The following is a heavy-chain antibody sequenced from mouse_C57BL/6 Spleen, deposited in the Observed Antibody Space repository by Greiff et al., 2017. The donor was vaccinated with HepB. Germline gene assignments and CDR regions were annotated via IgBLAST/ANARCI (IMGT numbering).Heavy chain of an antibody. Sequence: VQLVESGAELVRPGTSVKVSCKASGYAFTNYLIEWVKQRPGQGLEWIGVINPGSGGTNYNEKFKGKATLTADKASSTADMQLSSLTSADSAVYFCASSGDYSNYGDFDVWGTGTTVTVSS. CDR3: ASSGDYSNYGDFDV. J-gene: IGHJ1*03. V-gene: IGHV1-54*01. CDR1: GYAFTNYL. CDR2: INPGSGGT. D-gene: IGHD2-5*01.